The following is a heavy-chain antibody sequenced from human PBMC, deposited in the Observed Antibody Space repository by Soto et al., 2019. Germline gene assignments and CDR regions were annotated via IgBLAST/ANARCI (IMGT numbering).Heavy chain of an antibody. CDR2: IIPIFGTA. CDR3: AKDTHNGHRGDRYYYGMDV. D-gene: IGHD3-10*01. Sequence: QVQLVQSGAEVKKPGSSVKVSCKASGGTFSSYAISWVRQAPGQGLEWMGGIIPIFGTANYAQKFQGRVTITADESTSTAYMVLSRLRSQDTAVYYWAKDTHNGHRGDRYYYGMDVWDHGTTVSVYS. V-gene: IGHV1-69*01. J-gene: IGHJ6*02. CDR1: GGTFSSYA.